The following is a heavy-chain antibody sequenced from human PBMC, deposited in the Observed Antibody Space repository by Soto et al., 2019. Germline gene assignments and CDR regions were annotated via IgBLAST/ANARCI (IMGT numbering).Heavy chain of an antibody. CDR1: GGSISSGGYY. CDR2: IYYSGST. CDR3: ASHCSGGSCYPIQGWFDP. V-gene: IGHV4-31*03. D-gene: IGHD2-15*01. Sequence: SETMSLTCTVSGGSISSGGYYWSWIRQHPGKGLEWTRYIYYSGSTYYNPSLKSRVTISVDTAKNKFTLKLSSVTAADTAVYYCASHCSGGSCYPIQGWFDPWGQGTLVTVSS. J-gene: IGHJ5*02.